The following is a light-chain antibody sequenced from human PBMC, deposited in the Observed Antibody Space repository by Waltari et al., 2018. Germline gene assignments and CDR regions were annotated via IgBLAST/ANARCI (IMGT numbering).Light chain of an antibody. Sequence: QLVLTQSPSASASLGASVKLTCTLTSGHIKYAIAWYQQKPEKGPRFLMNVKSDGSHIKGDGIPDRFAGSSSGTERYLTISSLQSEDEADYYCQTWSTGVNWLFGGGTKLTVL. J-gene: IGLJ3*02. V-gene: IGLV4-69*01. CDR2: VKSDGSH. CDR1: SGHIKYA. CDR3: QTWSTGVNWL.